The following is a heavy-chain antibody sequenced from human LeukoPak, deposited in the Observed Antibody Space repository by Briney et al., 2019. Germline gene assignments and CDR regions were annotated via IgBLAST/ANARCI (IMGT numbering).Heavy chain of an antibody. D-gene: IGHD3-16*01. CDR3: ARVGRQGATDY. CDR2: ISSSSSYM. Sequence: GGSLRLSCAASGFTFSSYSMNWVRQAPGKGLEWVSSISSSSSYMYYADSVKGRFTISRDNAKNSLYLQMSSLRAEDTAVYYCARVGRQGATDYWGQGTLVTVSS. V-gene: IGHV3-21*01. CDR1: GFTFSSYS. J-gene: IGHJ4*02.